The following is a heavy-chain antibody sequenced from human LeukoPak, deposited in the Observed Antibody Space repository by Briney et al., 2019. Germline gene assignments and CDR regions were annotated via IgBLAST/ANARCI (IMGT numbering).Heavy chain of an antibody. CDR3: ARGAWFDP. Sequence: SETLSLTCAVYGGSFSGYYWSWIRQPPGKGLEWIGEINHSGSTNYNPSLKSRVTISVDTCKNQFSLKLSSVTAADTAVYYCARGAWFDPWGQGTLVTVSS. V-gene: IGHV4-34*01. J-gene: IGHJ5*02. CDR2: INHSGST. CDR1: GGSFSGYY.